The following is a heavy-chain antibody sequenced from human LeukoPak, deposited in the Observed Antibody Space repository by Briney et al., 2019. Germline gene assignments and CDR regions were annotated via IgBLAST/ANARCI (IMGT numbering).Heavy chain of an antibody. D-gene: IGHD1-7*01. CDR1: GGSISSGSYY. CDR2: IYTSGST. Sequence: PSQTLSLTCTVSGGSISSGSYYWTWIRQPAGKGLEWIGRIYTSGSTNYNPSLKNRVTISVDTSNNQFSLKLSSVTAADTAVYYCARAAGTAFDYWAQGTLVTVSS. V-gene: IGHV4-61*02. J-gene: IGHJ4*02. CDR3: ARAAGTAFDY.